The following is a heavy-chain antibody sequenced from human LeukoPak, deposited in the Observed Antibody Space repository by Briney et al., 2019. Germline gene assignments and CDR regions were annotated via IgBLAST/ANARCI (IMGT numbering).Heavy chain of an antibody. J-gene: IGHJ4*02. Sequence: GGSLRLSCAASGFTFSSYAMSWVRQAPGKGLEWVSAISGSGGSTYYADSVKGRFTISRDNSKNTLYLQMNSLRAEDAAVYYCAKVGLAAAGTLYHFDYWGQGTLVTVSS. CDR2: ISGSGGST. CDR1: GFTFSSYA. CDR3: AKVGLAAAGTLYHFDY. D-gene: IGHD6-13*01. V-gene: IGHV3-23*01.